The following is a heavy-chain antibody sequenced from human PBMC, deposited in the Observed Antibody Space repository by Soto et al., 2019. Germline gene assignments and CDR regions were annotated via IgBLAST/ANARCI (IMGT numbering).Heavy chain of an antibody. V-gene: IGHV2-26*01. J-gene: IGHJ4*02. CDR1: GFSLSTARMG. D-gene: IGHD1-26*01. Sequence: QVTLKESGPVLVKPTETLTLTCTVSGFSLSTARMGVSWIRQPPGKALAWLAHIFSNDEKSYSTSLKSRLTTSNTTAQSQVVLTMTNMDPVDTVTYYCSRIKRVCDGSRMAPYSFDYWGQRTLVTVS. CDR3: SRIKRVCDGSRMAPYSFDY. CDR2: IFSNDEK.